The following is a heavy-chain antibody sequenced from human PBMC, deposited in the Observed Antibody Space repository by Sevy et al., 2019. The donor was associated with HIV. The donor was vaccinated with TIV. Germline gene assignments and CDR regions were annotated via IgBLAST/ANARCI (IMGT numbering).Heavy chain of an antibody. CDR1: GVSISSSDW. CDR2: IHNGGRT. J-gene: IGHJ4*02. CDR3: AREGTTTSFDY. V-gene: IGHV4-4*02. D-gene: IGHD1-26*01. Sequence: SETLSLTCAVSGVSISSSDWWSWVRQPPGKGLEWIGEIHNGGRTNYNPSLKSRVTMSVDKSKNQLSLNVSSVTAADTAVYYCAREGTTTSFDYWDQRTLVTVSS.